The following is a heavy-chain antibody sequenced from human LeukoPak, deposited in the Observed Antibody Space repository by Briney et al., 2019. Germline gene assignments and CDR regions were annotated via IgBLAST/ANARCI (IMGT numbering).Heavy chain of an antibody. D-gene: IGHD6-19*01. J-gene: IGHJ5*02. V-gene: IGHV3-66*01. Sequence: PGGSLRLSCAASGFTVSSNYMSWVRQAPGKGLEWVSIIYGGGSPNYADSVKDRFSISRDSSKNTLYLQMKSLRAEDTAVYYCAKAPAYSSVGFDAWGQGTLVIVSS. CDR3: AKAPAYSSVGFDA. CDR1: GFTVSSNY. CDR2: IYGGGSP.